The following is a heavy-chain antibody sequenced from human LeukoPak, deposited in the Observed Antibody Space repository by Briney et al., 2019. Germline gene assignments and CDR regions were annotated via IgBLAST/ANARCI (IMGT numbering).Heavy chain of an antibody. CDR3: AKAEDYYYYMDV. CDR2: IYYSGST. CDR1: GGSISSSNYY. V-gene: IGHV4-30-4*08. Sequence: SETLSLTCTVSGGSISSSNYYWAWIRQPPGMGLEWIGYIYYSGSTYYNPSLKSRVTISVDTSKNQFSLKLSSVTAADTAVYYCAKAEDYYYYMDVWGKGTTVTVSS. J-gene: IGHJ6*03. D-gene: IGHD1-14*01.